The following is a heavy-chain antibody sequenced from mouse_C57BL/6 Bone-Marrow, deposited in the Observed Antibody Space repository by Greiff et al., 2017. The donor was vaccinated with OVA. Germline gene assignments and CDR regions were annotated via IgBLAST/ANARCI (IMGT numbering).Heavy chain of an antibody. CDR2: ISNGGGST. D-gene: IGHD2-3*01. Sequence: EVQRVESGGGLVQPGGSLKLSCAASGFTFSDYYMYWVRQTPEKRLEWVAYISNGGGSTYYPDTVKGRFTISRDNAKNTLYLQMSRLKSEDTAMYYCARHDGYYWYFDVWGTETTVTVSS. CDR1: GFTFSDYY. CDR3: ARHDGYYWYFDV. V-gene: IGHV5-12*01. J-gene: IGHJ1*03.